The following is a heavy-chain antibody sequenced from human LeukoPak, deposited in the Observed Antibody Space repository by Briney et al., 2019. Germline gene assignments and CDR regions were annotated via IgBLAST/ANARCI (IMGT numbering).Heavy chain of an antibody. Sequence: SETLSLTCAVYGGSFSGHYWSWIRQPPGKGLEWIGEINHSGSTNYNPSLKSRVTISVDTSKNQFSLKLSSVTAADTAVYYCARRGYSYGGIAYWGQGTLVTVSS. CDR2: INHSGST. V-gene: IGHV4-34*01. CDR1: GGSFSGHY. J-gene: IGHJ4*02. D-gene: IGHD5-18*01. CDR3: ARRGYSYGGIAY.